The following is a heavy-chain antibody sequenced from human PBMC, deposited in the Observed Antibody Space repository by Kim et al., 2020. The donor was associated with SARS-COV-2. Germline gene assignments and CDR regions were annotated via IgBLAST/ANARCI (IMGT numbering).Heavy chain of an antibody. Sequence: GGSLRLSCAASGFTFSNAWMSWVRQAPGKGLEWVGRIKSKTDGGTTDYPPPVKGRFTISRDDSKNTLYLQMNSLKTEDTAVYYCTTDFTVTTPRFGYFQHWGQGTLVTVSS. CDR1: GFTFSNAW. J-gene: IGHJ1*01. D-gene: IGHD4-17*01. CDR3: TTDFTVTTPRFGYFQH. V-gene: IGHV3-15*01. CDR2: IKSKTDGGTT.